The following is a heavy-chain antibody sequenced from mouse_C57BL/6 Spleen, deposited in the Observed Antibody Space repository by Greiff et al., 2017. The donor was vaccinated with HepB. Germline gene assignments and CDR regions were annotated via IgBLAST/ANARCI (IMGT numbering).Heavy chain of an antibody. D-gene: IGHD1-1*01. Sequence: QVQLQQPGAELVMPGASVKLSCKASGYTFTSYWMHWVKQRPGQGLEWIGEIDPSDSYTNYNQKFKGNSTLTVDKSSSTAYMQLSSLTSEDSAVYYCARRYYYGHYYAMDYWGQGTSVTVSS. V-gene: IGHV1-69*01. CDR1: GYTFTSYW. CDR2: IDPSDSYT. J-gene: IGHJ4*01. CDR3: ARRYYYGHYYAMDY.